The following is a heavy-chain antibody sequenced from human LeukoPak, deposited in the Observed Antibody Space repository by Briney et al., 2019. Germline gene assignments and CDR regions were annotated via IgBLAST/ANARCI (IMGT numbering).Heavy chain of an antibody. CDR2: IIPIFGTA. V-gene: IGHV1-69*13. J-gene: IGHJ1*01. Sequence: SVKVSCKASGGTFSSYAISWVRQAPGQGLEWMGGIIPIFGTANYAQKFQGRVTITADESTSTAYMELSSLRSEDTAVYYCARVRADSSGAFGYFQHWGQGTLVTVSS. CDR3: ARVRADSSGAFGYFQH. CDR1: GGTFSSYA. D-gene: IGHD3-22*01.